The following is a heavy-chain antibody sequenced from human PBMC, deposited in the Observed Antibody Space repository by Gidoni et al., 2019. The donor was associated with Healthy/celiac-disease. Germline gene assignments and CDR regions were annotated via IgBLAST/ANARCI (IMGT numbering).Heavy chain of an antibody. CDR2: INHSGST. D-gene: IGHD6-19*01. Sequence: QVQLQQWGAGLLKPSETLSLTCAVYGGSFSGYYWSWIRQPPGKGLEWIGEINHSGSTNYNPSLKSGVTISVDTSKNQFSLKLSSVTAADTAVYYCARFSRRIAVAGRVFDYWGQGTLVTVSS. CDR3: ARFSRRIAVAGRVFDY. CDR1: GGSFSGYY. J-gene: IGHJ4*02. V-gene: IGHV4-34*01.